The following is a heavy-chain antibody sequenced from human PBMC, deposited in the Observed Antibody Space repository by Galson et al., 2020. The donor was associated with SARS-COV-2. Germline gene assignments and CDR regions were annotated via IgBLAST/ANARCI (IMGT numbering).Heavy chain of an antibody. V-gene: IGHV1-18*01. CDR3: ARRIMITFWGVIVIDHDAFEI. J-gene: IGHJ3*02. D-gene: IGHD3-16*02. CDR2: ISAYNGNT. Sequence: ASVKVSCKASGYTFTSYGISWVRQAPGQGLEWMGWISAYNGNTNYAQKLQGRVTMTTDTSTSTAYMELRSLKSDDTAVYYCARRIMITFWGVIVIDHDAFEIWGQGTIVTVSS. CDR1: GYTFTSYG.